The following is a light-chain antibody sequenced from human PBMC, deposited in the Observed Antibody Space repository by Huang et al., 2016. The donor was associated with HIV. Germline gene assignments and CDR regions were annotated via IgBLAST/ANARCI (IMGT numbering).Light chain of an antibody. CDR2: GAS. Sequence: EIVMTQSPATLSVSPGERATLSCRASQRVSSNVAWYQQKPGQAPRLLIYGASTRATGIPARCSGSWSGTEFTLTISSLQSEDFAVYYCQQYNNWPPLTFGGGTKVEIK. V-gene: IGKV3-15*01. CDR1: QRVSSN. J-gene: IGKJ4*01. CDR3: QQYNNWPPLT.